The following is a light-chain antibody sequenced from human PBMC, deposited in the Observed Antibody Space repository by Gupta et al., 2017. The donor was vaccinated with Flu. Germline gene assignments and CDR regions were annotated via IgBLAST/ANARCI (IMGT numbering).Light chain of an antibody. CDR2: DTS. V-gene: IGLV7-46*01. J-gene: IGLJ3*02. CDR3: PLFYSGNWV. CDR1: TGAVSSGHY. Sequence: QAVVTPDPSLTFSPGGTVTLTCDSSTGAVSSGHYPYLFQHKPGQAPRTLICDTSIKHSWTPARCSGSLLGGKAALXLXGALHDXEDDYYCPLFYSGNWVFGGGTKLTVL.